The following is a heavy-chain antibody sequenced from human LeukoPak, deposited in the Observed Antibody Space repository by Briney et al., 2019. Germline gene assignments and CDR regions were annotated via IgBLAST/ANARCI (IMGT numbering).Heavy chain of an antibody. V-gene: IGHV3-33*06. CDR1: GFTLSSYG. Sequence: GGSLRLSCAASGFTLSSYGMHWVRQAPGKGLEWVAVIWYDGSNKYYADSVKGRFTISRDNSKNTLYLQMNSLRAEDTAVYYCAKEMPDYGDTHGYWGQGTLVTVSS. J-gene: IGHJ4*02. D-gene: IGHD4-17*01. CDR3: AKEMPDYGDTHGY. CDR2: IWYDGSNK.